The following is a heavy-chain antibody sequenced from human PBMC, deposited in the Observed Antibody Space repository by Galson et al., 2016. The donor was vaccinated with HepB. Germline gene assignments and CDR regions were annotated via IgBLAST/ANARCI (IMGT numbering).Heavy chain of an antibody. D-gene: IGHD6-6*01. Sequence: SLRLSCAASGFTLTSYGMHWARQAPGKGLEWVAVIWFDGSNKYYADSVKGRFTISRDNSKNTLYLQMNSLRAEDTAVYYCTLATRYDAFDIWGQGTLVTVSA. CDR3: TLATRYDAFDI. V-gene: IGHV3-33*01. CDR2: IWFDGSNK. CDR1: GFTLTSYG. J-gene: IGHJ3*02.